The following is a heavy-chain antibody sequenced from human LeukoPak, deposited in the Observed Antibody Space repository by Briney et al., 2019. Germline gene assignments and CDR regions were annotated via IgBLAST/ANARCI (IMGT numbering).Heavy chain of an antibody. D-gene: IGHD2-2*01. CDR2: VFYNGAT. Sequence: SETLSLTCIVSGGSISSSIYYWAWVRQPPGKGLEWIGTVFYNGATQYSPSLRSRVTISIDTSTNQFSLKLTSVTAADTALYYCARDSPPPHCSSTSCYPVDYYYYYMDVWGKGTTVTVSS. CDR3: ARDSPPPHCSSTSCYPVDYYYYYMDV. CDR1: GGSISSSIYY. J-gene: IGHJ6*03. V-gene: IGHV4-39*07.